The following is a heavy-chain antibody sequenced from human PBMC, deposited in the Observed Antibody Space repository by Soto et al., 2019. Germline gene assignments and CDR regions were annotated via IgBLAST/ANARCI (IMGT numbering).Heavy chain of an antibody. CDR2: IGTAGDT. V-gene: IGHV3-13*04. Sequence: EVQLVESGGGLVQPGGSLRLSCAASGFTFSSYDMHWVRQATGKGLEWVSAIGTAGDTYYPGSVKGRFTISRENAKNSLYLQMNSLRAGDTAVYYCARFGVGQLYGYWGQGTLVTVSS. D-gene: IGHD6-13*01. CDR1: GFTFSSYD. J-gene: IGHJ4*02. CDR3: ARFGVGQLYGY.